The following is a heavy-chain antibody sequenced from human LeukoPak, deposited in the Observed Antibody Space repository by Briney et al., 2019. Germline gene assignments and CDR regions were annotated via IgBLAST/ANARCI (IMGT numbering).Heavy chain of an antibody. J-gene: IGHJ4*02. Sequence: PSETLSLTCAVYGGSFSGYYWSWIRQPPGKGLEWIGEINHSESTNYNPSLKSRVTISVDTSKNQFSLKLSSVTAADTAVYYCARRASGWTFDYWGQGTLVTVSS. CDR3: ARRASGWTFDY. V-gene: IGHV4-34*01. D-gene: IGHD6-19*01. CDR2: INHSEST. CDR1: GGSFSGYY.